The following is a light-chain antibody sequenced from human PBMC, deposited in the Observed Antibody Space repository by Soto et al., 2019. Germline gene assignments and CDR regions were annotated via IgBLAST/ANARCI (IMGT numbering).Light chain of an antibody. Sequence: DIQMTQSPSSLSASVGDRVTITCRASQSISDYLNWFQQKPGKAPKLLIYAASSLQSGVPSRFSGSGSGTDFTLTISSLQPEDSATYYCQQSYSTLWTFGQGTKVEIK. CDR2: AAS. CDR1: QSISDY. CDR3: QQSYSTLWT. J-gene: IGKJ1*01. V-gene: IGKV1-39*01.